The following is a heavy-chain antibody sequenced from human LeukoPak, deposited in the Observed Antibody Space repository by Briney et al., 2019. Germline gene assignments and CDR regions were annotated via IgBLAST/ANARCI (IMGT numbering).Heavy chain of an antibody. CDR2: IKQDGSEK. CDR1: GFTFSNYW. V-gene: IGHV3-7*05. Sequence: GGSLRLSCAASGFTFSNYWMIWVRQAPGKGLEWVGNIKQDGSEKRYADSVRGRFTISRDNAQASLYLQMNSLRAEDTAVYYCARASDPWLQLTWGQGTLVTVSS. CDR3: ARASDPWLQLT. J-gene: IGHJ5*02. D-gene: IGHD5-24*01.